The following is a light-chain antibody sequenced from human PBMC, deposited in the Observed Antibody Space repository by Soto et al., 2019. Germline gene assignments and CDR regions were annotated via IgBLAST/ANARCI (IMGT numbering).Light chain of an antibody. CDR1: QSIAAS. V-gene: IGKV1-9*01. J-gene: IGKJ5*01. CDR2: IAS. CDR3: QQVNSYPIT. Sequence: DIQMTQSPSALSASVGDTVTITCRASQSIAASLAWYQHKPGEAPKLLIYIASTLQSGVPSRFSGSYSGTEFTLTITSLQPEDFATYYRQQVNSYPITFGQGTRLEIK.